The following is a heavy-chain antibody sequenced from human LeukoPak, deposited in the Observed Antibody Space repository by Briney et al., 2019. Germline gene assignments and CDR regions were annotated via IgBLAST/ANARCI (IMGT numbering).Heavy chain of an antibody. D-gene: IGHD3-22*01. CDR1: GFTFSSYG. Sequence: PGGTLRLSCAASGFTFSSYGMSWVRQAPGKGLEWVSAISGSGGSTYYADSVKGRFTISRDNSKNTLYLQMNSLRAEDTAVYYCATTRGYDSSGYPYYFDYWGQGTLVTVSS. CDR2: ISGSGGST. J-gene: IGHJ4*02. CDR3: ATTRGYDSSGYPYYFDY. V-gene: IGHV3-23*01.